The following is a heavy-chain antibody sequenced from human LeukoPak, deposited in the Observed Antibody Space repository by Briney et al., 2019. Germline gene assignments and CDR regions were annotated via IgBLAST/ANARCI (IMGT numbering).Heavy chain of an antibody. Sequence: GGSLRLSCAASGFTFSSYDMHWVRHATGKGLEWVSAIGTAGDTYYPGSVKGRFTISRENAKNSLYLQMNSLRAGDTAVYYCARAGRYFDWLLVPDNYYYYGMDVWGQGTTVTVSS. J-gene: IGHJ6*02. D-gene: IGHD3-9*01. V-gene: IGHV3-13*01. CDR2: IGTAGDT. CDR1: GFTFSSYD. CDR3: ARAGRYFDWLLVPDNYYYYGMDV.